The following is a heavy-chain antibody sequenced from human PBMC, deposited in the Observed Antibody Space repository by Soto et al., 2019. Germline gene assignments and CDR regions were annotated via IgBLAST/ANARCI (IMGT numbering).Heavy chain of an antibody. CDR1: GGTFSSYA. V-gene: IGHV1-69*06. D-gene: IGHD3-22*01. CDR3: ASPSRDSSGHATFDY. J-gene: IGHJ4*02. CDR2: SIPIFGTA. Sequence: QVQLVQSGAEVKKPGSSVKVSCKASGGTFSSYAISWVRQAPGQGLEWMGGSIPIFGTANYAQKFQGRGTITADKSTSTAYMQLSSLRSEDTAVYYCASPSRDSSGHATFDYWGQGTMVTVSS.